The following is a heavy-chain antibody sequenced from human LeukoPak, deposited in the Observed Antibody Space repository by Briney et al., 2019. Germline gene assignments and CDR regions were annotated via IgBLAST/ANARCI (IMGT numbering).Heavy chain of an antibody. V-gene: IGHV1-69*04. J-gene: IGHJ4*02. CDR3: ARGGDYYDSSGYYFDY. CDR1: GGTFGSYA. CDR2: IIPILGIA. Sequence: GASVKVSCKASGGTFGSYAISWVRQAPGQGLEWMGRIIPILGIANYAQKFQGRVTITADKSTSTAYMELSSLRSEDTAVYYCARGGDYYDSSGYYFDYWGQGTLVTVSS. D-gene: IGHD3-22*01.